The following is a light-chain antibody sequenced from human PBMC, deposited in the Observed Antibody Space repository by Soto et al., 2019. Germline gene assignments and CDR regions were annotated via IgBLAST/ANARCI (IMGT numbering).Light chain of an antibody. V-gene: IGLV1-40*01. CDR3: QSYDNSLSGSRV. Sequence: QSVLTQPPSVSGAPGQTVTISCSGTSSDFGAGYDAHWYQQLPGTAPKLLIYANSNRPSGVPDRFSGSKSGTSASLAITGLQAEDEADYYCQSYDNSLSGSRVFGGGTTLTVL. J-gene: IGLJ3*02. CDR2: ANS. CDR1: SSDFGAGYD.